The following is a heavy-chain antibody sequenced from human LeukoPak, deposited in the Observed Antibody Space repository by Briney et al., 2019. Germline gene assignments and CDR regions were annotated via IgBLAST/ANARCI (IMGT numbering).Heavy chain of an antibody. CDR3: AKEAQQWLVLPIAAFDI. CDR2: ISYDGSNK. V-gene: IGHV3-30*18. J-gene: IGHJ3*02. Sequence: PGGSLRLSCAASGFSFNDYGMNWVRQAPGKGLEWVAVISYDGSNKYYADSVKGRFTISRDNSKNTLYLQMNSLRAEDTAVYYCAKEAQQWLVLPIAAFDIWGQGTMVTVSS. D-gene: IGHD6-19*01. CDR1: GFSFNDYG.